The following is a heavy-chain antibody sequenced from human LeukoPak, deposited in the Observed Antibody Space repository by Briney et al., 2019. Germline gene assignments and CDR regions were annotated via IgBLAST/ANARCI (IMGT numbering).Heavy chain of an antibody. CDR1: GYSISSGYY. CDR2: IYHSEST. J-gene: IGHJ4*02. CDR3: ARHSWPGYSSGWIHPYYFDY. Sequence: SETLSLTCAVSGYSISSGYYWGWIRQPPGKGLEWIGSIYHSESTYYNPSLKSRVTISVDTSKNQFSLKLSSVTAADTAVYYCARHSWPGYSSGWIHPYYFDYWGQGTLVTVSS. D-gene: IGHD6-19*01. V-gene: IGHV4-38-2*01.